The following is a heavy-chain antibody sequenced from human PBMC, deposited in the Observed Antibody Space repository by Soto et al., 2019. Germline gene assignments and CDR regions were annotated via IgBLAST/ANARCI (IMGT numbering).Heavy chain of an antibody. CDR1: GFTFSSYG. CDR3: ARGIAAGYFDY. Sequence: QVQLVESGGGLVQPGRSLRLSCAASGFTFSSYGMHWVRQAPGKGLEWVAVIWYDGSNKYYADSVKGRFTISRDNSKNSLYLQMNSLRAEDTAVYYCARGIAAGYFDYWGQGTLVTVSS. CDR2: IWYDGSNK. V-gene: IGHV3-33*01. D-gene: IGHD6-13*01. J-gene: IGHJ4*02.